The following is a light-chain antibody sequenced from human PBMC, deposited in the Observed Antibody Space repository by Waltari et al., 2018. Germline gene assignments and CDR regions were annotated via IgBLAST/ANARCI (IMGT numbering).Light chain of an antibody. Sequence: QSALTQPASVSGSPGQSITISCTGTSSDVGSYNLVSGSQQHPGKAPTLMIYEVSKRPSGVANRFSGSKSVNTASLTISGLQAEDEADYYCCSYAGSVVFGGGTKLTVL. CDR1: SSDVGSYNL. J-gene: IGLJ2*01. CDR2: EVS. V-gene: IGLV2-23*02. CDR3: CSYAGSVV.